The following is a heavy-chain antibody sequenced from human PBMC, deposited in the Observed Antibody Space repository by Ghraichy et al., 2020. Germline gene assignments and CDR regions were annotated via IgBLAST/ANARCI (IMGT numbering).Heavy chain of an antibody. D-gene: IGHD3-10*01. J-gene: IGHJ4*02. CDR1: GDSIIPYY. CDR3: ATDSFGSGSYFRN. Sequence: ESLNISCTVSGDSIIPYYWTWVRQSPGKGLEWIGYVYNNGQTAYNPFLKSRVTISMDTSKNRFSLNLTSVTAADTALYYCATDSFGSGSYFRNWGQGILVTVSS. V-gene: IGHV4-59*01. CDR2: VYNNGQT.